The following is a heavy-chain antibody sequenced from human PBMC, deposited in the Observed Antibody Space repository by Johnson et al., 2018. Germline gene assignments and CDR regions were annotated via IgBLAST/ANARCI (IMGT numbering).Heavy chain of an antibody. CDR2: IYHSGST. V-gene: IGHV4-4*02. CDR3: ARGEYSSSQGDNCYYYGMDV. D-gene: IGHD6-13*01. J-gene: IGHJ6*02. CDR1: GGYISSSNW. Sequence: QVQLQESGPGLVKPSGTLSLTCAVSGGYISSSNWWSWVRQPPGKGLEWIGEIYHSGSTNYNPSLKSRVTIAVDKSKNQFSLKLSSVTAADTAVYYCARGEYSSSQGDNCYYYGMDVWGQGTTVTVSS.